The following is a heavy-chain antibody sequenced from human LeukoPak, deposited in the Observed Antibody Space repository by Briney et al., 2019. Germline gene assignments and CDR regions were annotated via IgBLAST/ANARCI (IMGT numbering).Heavy chain of an antibody. CDR3: ARDNSVRDEAWWFNP. J-gene: IGHJ5*02. CDR2: ISPSGGST. Sequence: ASVKVSCKAFGYTFTSNYMHWVRQAPGQGPEWMGVISPSGGSTTYAQKFQGRVTLTRDMYTSKDYLELSSLRSEDTAVYYCARDNSVRDEAWWFNPWGQGTLVTVSS. D-gene: IGHD5-24*01. CDR1: GYTFTSNY. V-gene: IGHV1-46*01.